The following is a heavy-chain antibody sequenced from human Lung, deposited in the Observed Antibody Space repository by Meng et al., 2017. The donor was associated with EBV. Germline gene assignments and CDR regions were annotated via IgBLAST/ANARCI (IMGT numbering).Heavy chain of an antibody. CDR2: IYYSGST. J-gene: IGHJ4*02. Sequence: QVQLQESGPGLVKPSQTLSLTCTVFGGSISSGGFYWSWIRQHPGKGLEWIGYIYYSGSTYYNPSLKSRVTISVDTSKNQFSLKLNSVTAADTAVYYCARLRLVWMFDYWGQGALVTVSS. D-gene: IGHD6-19*01. CDR3: ARLRLVWMFDY. CDR1: GGSISSGGFY. V-gene: IGHV4-31*03.